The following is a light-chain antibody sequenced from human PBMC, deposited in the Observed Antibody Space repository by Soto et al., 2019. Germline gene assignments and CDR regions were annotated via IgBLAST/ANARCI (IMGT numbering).Light chain of an antibody. CDR2: AAS. CDR1: KDINNY. J-gene: IGKJ4*01. V-gene: IGKV1-16*02. CDR3: QQYQNYPVP. Sequence: DVQMTQSPSSLSASVGDRVTITCRASKDINNYLAWFQQKPGQAPKSLIYAASSLQSGVPSNFSASGSGTDFTLNISRLKPKDIASYYCQQYQNYPVPFGGGNKVEIK.